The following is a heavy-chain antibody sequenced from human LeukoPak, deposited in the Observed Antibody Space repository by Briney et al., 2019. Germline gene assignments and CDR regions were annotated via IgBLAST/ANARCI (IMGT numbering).Heavy chain of an antibody. V-gene: IGHV1-2*02. J-gene: IGHJ4*02. Sequence: ASVKVSCKASGYTFTDYYMHWVRQAPGQGLEWTGWINPNSAGTNYAQKFEGRVTMTRDTSISTAYMELSRLRSDDTAVYYCAREDSGWYVDYWGQGTLVTVSS. CDR2: INPNSAGT. CDR3: AREDSGWYVDY. D-gene: IGHD6-19*01. CDR1: GYTFTDYY.